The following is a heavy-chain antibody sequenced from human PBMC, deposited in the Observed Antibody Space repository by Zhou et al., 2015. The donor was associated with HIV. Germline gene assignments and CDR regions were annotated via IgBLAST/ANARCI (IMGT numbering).Heavy chain of an antibody. CDR1: GGTFSSYA. J-gene: IGHJ3*02. CDR2: IIPIFGTA. Sequence: QVQLVQSGAEVKKPGSSVKVSCKASGGTFSSYAISWVRQAPGQGLEWMGGIIPIFGTANYAQKFQGRVTITADESTSTAYMELSSLRSEDTAVYYCARANGRRGGEWGNAFDIWGQGTMVTVSS. CDR3: ARANGRRGGEWGNAFDI. D-gene: IGHD3-16*01. V-gene: IGHV1-69*12.